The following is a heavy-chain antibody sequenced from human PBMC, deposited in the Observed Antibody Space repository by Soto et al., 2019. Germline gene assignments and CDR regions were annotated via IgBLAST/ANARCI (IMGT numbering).Heavy chain of an antibody. Sequence: QAQVVQSGAEVRKPGSSVKLSCKASEGTFNSYAIAWVRQAPGQGLEWMGGIIPYYNTLNYAQKFQDRVTITADDPTNTVYMELSSLRSDDTAVYFCASGASRWYPYFFDSWAQGPLVTVSS. CDR3: ASGASRWYPYFFDS. CDR1: EGTFNSYA. J-gene: IGHJ4*02. D-gene: IGHD6-13*01. V-gene: IGHV1-69*01. CDR2: IIPYYNTL.